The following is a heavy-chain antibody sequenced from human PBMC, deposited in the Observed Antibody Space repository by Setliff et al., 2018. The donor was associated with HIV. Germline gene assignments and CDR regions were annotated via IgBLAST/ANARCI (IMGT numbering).Heavy chain of an antibody. CDR1: GYTFTSYD. V-gene: IGHV1-8*02. J-gene: IGHJ5*02. Sequence: ASVKVSCKASGYTFTSYDINWVRQATGQGLEWMGWMNPNSGNTGYAQKFQGRVTMTRDTSISTAYMELSRLRSDDTAVYYCASGIAASNWFDPWGQGTLVTVSS. CDR2: MNPNSGNT. D-gene: IGHD6-6*01. CDR3: ASGIAASNWFDP.